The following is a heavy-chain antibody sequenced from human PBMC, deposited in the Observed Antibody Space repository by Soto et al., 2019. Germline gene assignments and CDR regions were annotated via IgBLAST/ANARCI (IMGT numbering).Heavy chain of an antibody. V-gene: IGHV1-69*02. CDR3: ASGESYYDFWSGSAFDI. D-gene: IGHD3-3*01. CDR1: GGTFSSYT. J-gene: IGHJ3*02. CDR2: IIPILGIA. Sequence: QVQLVQSGAEVKKPGSSVKVSCKASGGTFSSYTISWVRQAPGQGLEWMGRIIPILGIANYAQKSQGRVTITADKSTSTAYMELSSLRSEDTAVYYCASGESYYDFWSGSAFDIWGQGTMVTVSS.